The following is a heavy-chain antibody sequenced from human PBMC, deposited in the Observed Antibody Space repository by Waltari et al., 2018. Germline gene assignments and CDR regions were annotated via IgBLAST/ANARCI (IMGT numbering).Heavy chain of an antibody. V-gene: IGHV3-53*01. Sequence: EVQLVESGGGLIQPGGSLRLSCAASGFTVSTNYMSWVRQAPGKGRGWVSFFYSDGRTYYAASVDGRFTISRDDSKNTLYLQMNSLGLEDTAVYYCATKPTDSAWYERWGQGTLVTVSS. J-gene: IGHJ5*02. CDR2: FYSDGRT. CDR3: ATKPTDSAWYER. D-gene: IGHD4-4*01. CDR1: GFTVSTNY.